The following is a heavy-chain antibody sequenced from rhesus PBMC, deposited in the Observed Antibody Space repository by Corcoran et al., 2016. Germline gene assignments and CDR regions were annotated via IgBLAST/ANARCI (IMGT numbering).Heavy chain of an antibody. Sequence: QVQLQESGPGVVKPSETLSLNCAVSGYSISSGYDWSWIRQPPGKGLEWIGYIYGSSGSTNYNPSLKNRVTIAKDTSKNHFSLKLSSVTAADTAVYYWARGAGYLRYWGQGVLVTVSS. CDR1: GYSISSGYD. J-gene: IGHJ4*01. CDR2: IYGSSGST. V-gene: IGHV4-76*01. D-gene: IGHD2-27*01. CDR3: ARGAGYLRY.